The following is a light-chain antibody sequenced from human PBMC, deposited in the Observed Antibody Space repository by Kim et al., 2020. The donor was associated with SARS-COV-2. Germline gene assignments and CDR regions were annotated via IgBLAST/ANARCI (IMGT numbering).Light chain of an antibody. CDR1: TSNIASNT. Sequence: QPVLIQSPSASGTPGQRVTISCSGSTSNIASNTVNWYRQLPGTAPKLLIYRDNQRPSGVPDRFSASKSGTSASLAISGLHSEDESDYYCSAWDDNLNGPVFGGGTKVTVL. CDR3: SAWDDNLNGPV. CDR2: RDN. J-gene: IGLJ3*02. V-gene: IGLV1-44*01.